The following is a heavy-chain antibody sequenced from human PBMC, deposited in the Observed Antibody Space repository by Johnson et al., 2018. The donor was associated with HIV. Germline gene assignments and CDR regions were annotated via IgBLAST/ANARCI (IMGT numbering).Heavy chain of an antibody. V-gene: IGHV3-30*02. CDR1: GFTFGIYG. Sequence: QVLLVESGGGVVQPGGSLRLSCAASGFTFGIYGMHWDRQAPGKGLEWVAFIRYDGSNKYYADSVKGRFTISRDNSKNTLYLQINSLRAEDTTVFYCAKGKSSGRGAFDIWGQGTKVIVSS. CDR2: IRYDGSNK. D-gene: IGHD6-19*01. J-gene: IGHJ3*02. CDR3: AKGKSSGRGAFDI.